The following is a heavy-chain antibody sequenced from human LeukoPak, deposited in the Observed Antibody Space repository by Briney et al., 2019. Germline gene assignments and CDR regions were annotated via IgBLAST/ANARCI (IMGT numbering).Heavy chain of an antibody. Sequence: GGSLRLSCAASGSTFSSYWMSWVRHAPGKGLEWVANIKQDGSEKYYVDSVKGRFTISRDNAKNSLYLQMNSLRAEDTAVYYCARDRDSSSSFDYWGQGTLVTVSS. V-gene: IGHV3-7*05. CDR3: ARDRDSSSSFDY. CDR1: GSTFSSYW. CDR2: IKQDGSEK. D-gene: IGHD6-6*01. J-gene: IGHJ4*02.